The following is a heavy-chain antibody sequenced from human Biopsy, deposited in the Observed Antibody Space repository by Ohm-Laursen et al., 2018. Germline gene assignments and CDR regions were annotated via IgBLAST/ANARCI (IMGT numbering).Heavy chain of an antibody. Sequence: GSLRLSCAASGFAFSRSWMSWLRQTPGKGLEWVANINSDGTQKFYVDSVQGRFTISRNNTGNSVSLQMNSLRVDDTAVYFCARDPGWGALDYWGRGTLVTVSP. D-gene: IGHD3-10*01. J-gene: IGHJ4*02. CDR2: INSDGTQK. CDR1: GFAFSRSW. CDR3: ARDPGWGALDY. V-gene: IGHV3-7*01.